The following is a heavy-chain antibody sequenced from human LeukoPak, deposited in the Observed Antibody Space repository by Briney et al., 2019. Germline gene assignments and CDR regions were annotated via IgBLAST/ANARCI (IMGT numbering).Heavy chain of an antibody. CDR3: AKPSNYYGSATDAFDF. CDR1: GGAISSSYSY. Sequence: SETLSLTCTVSGGAISSSYSYWGWIRQPPGKGLEWIGNIYYSGSTYYNPSLKSRVTISVDTSKNHFSLKLNSVTAADTAVYYCAKPSNYYGSATDAFDFWGQGTMVTVSS. D-gene: IGHD3-10*01. V-gene: IGHV4-39*07. J-gene: IGHJ3*01. CDR2: IYYSGST.